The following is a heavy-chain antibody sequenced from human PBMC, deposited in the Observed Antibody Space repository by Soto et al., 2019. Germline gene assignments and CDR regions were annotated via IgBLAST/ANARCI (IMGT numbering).Heavy chain of an antibody. V-gene: IGHV3-7*05. Sequence: EVQLVESGGGLVQPGGSLRLSCAASGFTFSSYWMSWVRQAPGKGLEWVANIKQDGSEKYYVDSVKGRFTISRDNAKNSLYLQMTSLRAEDTAVYYCARGSPPPAHGMDVWGQGTTVTVSS. CDR1: GFTFSSYW. J-gene: IGHJ6*02. CDR2: IKQDGSEK. D-gene: IGHD2-2*01. CDR3: ARGSPPPAHGMDV.